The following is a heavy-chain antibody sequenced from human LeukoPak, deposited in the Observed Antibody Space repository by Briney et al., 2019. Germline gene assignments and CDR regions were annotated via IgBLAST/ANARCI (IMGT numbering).Heavy chain of an antibody. D-gene: IGHD3-22*01. Sequence: GGSLRLSCAASGFTFSSYWMSWVRQAPGKGLEWVASIKQDGSEKYYVDSVKGRFTISRDDAKNSLYLQMNSLRAEDTAVYYCARDYTNYYDSSGYHAPYYYYYMDVWGKGTTVTVSS. V-gene: IGHV3-7*01. CDR1: GFTFSSYW. J-gene: IGHJ6*03. CDR3: ARDYTNYYDSSGYHAPYYYYYMDV. CDR2: IKQDGSEK.